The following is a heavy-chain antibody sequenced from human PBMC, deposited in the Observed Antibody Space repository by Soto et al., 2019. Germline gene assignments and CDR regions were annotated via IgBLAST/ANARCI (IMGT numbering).Heavy chain of an antibody. V-gene: IGHV4-61*08. CDR3: ARVKRSTSRLDP. CDR2: VYYSGST. CDR1: GDSVSSGAYY. J-gene: IGHJ5*02. D-gene: IGHD1-26*01. Sequence: SETLSLTCSVSGDSVSSGAYYWSWIRQPPGKGLEWIGYVYYSGSTSYNPSLETGVTISVDTSKNQFSLKLTSVTPADTAIYYCARVKRSTSRLDPWGQGNLVTVS.